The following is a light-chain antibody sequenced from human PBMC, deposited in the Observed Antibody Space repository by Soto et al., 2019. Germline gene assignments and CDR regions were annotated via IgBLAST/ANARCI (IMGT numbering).Light chain of an antibody. CDR2: DAS. J-gene: IGKJ1*01. Sequence: IQMTQSPSSLSASVGDRVTITCQASQDISNYLNWYQQKPGKAPKLLIYDASNLETGVPSRFSGSGSGTDFTFTIISLQPEDIATYYCQQYDNLPVTFGQGTKVEIK. CDR3: QQYDNLPVT. V-gene: IGKV1-33*01. CDR1: QDISNY.